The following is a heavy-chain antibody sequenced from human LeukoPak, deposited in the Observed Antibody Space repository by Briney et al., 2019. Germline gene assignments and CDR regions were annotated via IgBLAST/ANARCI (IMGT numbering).Heavy chain of an antibody. CDR3: ARDRQTRGFDY. V-gene: IGHV3-30*02. Sequence: GGSLRLSCAASGFTFSNYGMHWARQAPGKGLEWVAFIGFDGSDHSYADSVKGRFTISRDNAKNSLFLQMNSLRVEDTAVYYCARDRQTRGFDYWGQGARVTVSS. CDR2: IGFDGSDH. CDR1: GFTFSNYG. J-gene: IGHJ4*02.